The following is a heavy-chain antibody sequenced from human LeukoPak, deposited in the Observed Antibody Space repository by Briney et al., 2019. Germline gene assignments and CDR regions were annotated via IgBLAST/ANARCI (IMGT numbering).Heavy chain of an antibody. V-gene: IGHV3-9*03. Sequence: PGGSLRLSCAASGFTFSSYAMSWVRQAPGRGLEWVSGISWNSGSIGYADSVKGRFTISRDNAKNSLYLQMNSLRAEDMALYYCAKGRGITIFGVVIHWGQGTLVTVSS. D-gene: IGHD3-3*01. J-gene: IGHJ4*02. CDR3: AKGRGITIFGVVIH. CDR1: GFTFSSYA. CDR2: ISWNSGSI.